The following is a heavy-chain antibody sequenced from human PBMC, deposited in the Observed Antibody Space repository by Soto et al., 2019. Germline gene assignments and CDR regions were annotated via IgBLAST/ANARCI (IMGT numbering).Heavy chain of an antibody. CDR1: GFTFGDYA. Sequence: PGGSLRLSCTASGFTFGDYAMSWFRQAPGKGLEWVGFIRSKAYGGTTEYAASVKGRFTISRDDSKSIAYLQMNSLKTEDTAVYYCTRSIGKDSSSWYSKRYYYYGMDVWGQGTTVTVSS. D-gene: IGHD6-13*01. CDR3: TRSIGKDSSSWYSKRYYYYGMDV. CDR2: IRSKAYGGTT. J-gene: IGHJ6*02. V-gene: IGHV3-49*03.